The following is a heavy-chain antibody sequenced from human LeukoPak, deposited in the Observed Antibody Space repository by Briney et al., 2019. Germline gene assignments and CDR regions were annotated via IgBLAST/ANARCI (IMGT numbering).Heavy chain of an antibody. J-gene: IGHJ5*02. CDR2: FSASGRNT. V-gene: IGHV3-23*01. Sequence: GGSLRLFCAASAFTFSNYAMSWVRQAPGKGLEWVSTFSASGRNTYYADSVEGRFTISRDNSKNTLYLQMTSLRAEDTAVYYCAKDAGSSWRNWFDPWGQGTLVTVSS. D-gene: IGHD6-13*01. CDR1: AFTFSNYA. CDR3: AKDAGSSWRNWFDP.